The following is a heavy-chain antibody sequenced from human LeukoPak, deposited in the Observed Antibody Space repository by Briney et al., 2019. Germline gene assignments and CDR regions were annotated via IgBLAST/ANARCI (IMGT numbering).Heavy chain of an antibody. Sequence: SETLSLTCAVYGGSFSGYYWSWIRQPPGKGLEWIGEINHSGSTNYNLSLKSRVTISVDTSKNQFSLKLSSVTAADTAVYYCARGIGNYYYMDVWGKGTTVTVSS. CDR1: GGSFSGYY. V-gene: IGHV4-34*01. J-gene: IGHJ6*03. CDR2: INHSGST. D-gene: IGHD1-26*01. CDR3: ARGIGNYYYMDV.